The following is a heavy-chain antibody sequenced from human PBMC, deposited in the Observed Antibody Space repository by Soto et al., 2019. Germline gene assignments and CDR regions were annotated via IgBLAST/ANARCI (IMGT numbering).Heavy chain of an antibody. V-gene: IGHV3-53*01. CDR3: ARCGYYDFWSGYYSPYPNGMDV. J-gene: IGHJ6*02. D-gene: IGHD3-3*01. Sequence: PGGSLRLSCAASGFTVSSNYMSWVRQAPGKGLEWVSVIYSGGSTYYADSVKGRFTISRDNSKNTLYLQMNSLRAEDTAVYYCARCGYYDFWSGYYSPYPNGMDVWGQGTTVTVSS. CDR1: GFTVSSNY. CDR2: IYSGGST.